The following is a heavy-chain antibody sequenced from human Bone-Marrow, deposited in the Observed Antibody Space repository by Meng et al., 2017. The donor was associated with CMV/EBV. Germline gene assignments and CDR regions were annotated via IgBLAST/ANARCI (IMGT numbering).Heavy chain of an antibody. CDR1: GVSISTHY. D-gene: IGHD1-1*01. Sequence: QVQLQQSGPGLVKPSEPLSLTCRVSGVSISTHYWSWIRQTPGKGLEWIASIHYTGRADYSPSLKSRVTVSVDTSDSQLSLKLSSVTTADTAMYYCAERGGGYWGQGILVTVSS. CDR2: IHYTGRA. J-gene: IGHJ4*02. CDR3: AERGGGY. V-gene: IGHV4-59*11.